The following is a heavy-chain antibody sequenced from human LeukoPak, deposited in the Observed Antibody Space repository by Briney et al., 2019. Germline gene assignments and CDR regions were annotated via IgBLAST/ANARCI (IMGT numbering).Heavy chain of an antibody. D-gene: IGHD6-19*01. CDR3: ARDSSGWSYGAFDI. J-gene: IGHJ3*02. CDR2: IYYGGST. V-gene: IGHV4-59*01. CDR1: GDSISSYY. Sequence: SETLSLTCTVSGDSISSYYWSWIRQPPGKGLEWIGYIYYGGSTNYNPSLKSRVTISVDTSKNQFSLKVNSVTAADTAVYYCARDSSGWSYGAFDIWGQGTMVTVSS.